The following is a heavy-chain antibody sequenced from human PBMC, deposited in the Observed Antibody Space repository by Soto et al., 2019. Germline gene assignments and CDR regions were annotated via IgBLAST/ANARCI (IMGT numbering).Heavy chain of an antibody. J-gene: IGHJ3*02. Sequence: GASVKVSCKASGGTFSSYAISWVRQAPGQGLEWMGGIIPIFGTANYAQKFQGRVTITADESTSTAYMEMSSLRSDDTAVYYCASRIVGATEDAFDIWGQGTMVTVSS. CDR2: IIPIFGTA. D-gene: IGHD1-26*01. CDR1: GGTFSSYA. V-gene: IGHV1-69*13. CDR3: ASRIVGATEDAFDI.